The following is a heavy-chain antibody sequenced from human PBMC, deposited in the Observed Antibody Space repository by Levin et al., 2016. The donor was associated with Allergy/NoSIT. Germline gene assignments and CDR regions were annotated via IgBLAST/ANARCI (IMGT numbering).Heavy chain of an antibody. Sequence: GGSLRLSCAASGFTVTTNYMFWVRQAPGKGLECVSLIYGDGETYHADSVKGRFIILRDNSKNTLYLQMNTLRVEDTAIYYCARGATGGYYFDFWGQGTLVTVSS. CDR1: GFTVTTNY. CDR2: IYGDGET. J-gene: IGHJ4*02. D-gene: IGHD7-27*01. CDR3: ARGATGGYYFDF. V-gene: IGHV3-53*01.